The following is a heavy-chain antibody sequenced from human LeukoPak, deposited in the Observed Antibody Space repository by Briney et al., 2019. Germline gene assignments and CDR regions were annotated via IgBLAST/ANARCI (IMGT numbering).Heavy chain of an antibody. Sequence: SGGSLRLSCAASGFTFGNYGMHWVRQAPGKGLEWVALISYDGVNKYYADSVKGRFTISRDNSKNTLYLRMNSLRVEDTALYYCAKLRELVTYYYYYGLDVWGQGTTVTVSS. CDR3: AKLRELVTYYYYYGLDV. V-gene: IGHV3-30*18. CDR2: ISYDGVNK. CDR1: GFTFGNYG. J-gene: IGHJ6*02. D-gene: IGHD1-1*01.